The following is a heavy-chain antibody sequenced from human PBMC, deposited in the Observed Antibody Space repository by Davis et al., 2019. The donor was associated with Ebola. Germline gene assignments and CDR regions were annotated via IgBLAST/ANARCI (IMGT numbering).Heavy chain of an antibody. CDR2: VYHSGYS. V-gene: IGHV4-30-4*08. CDR1: GASISDGDYS. D-gene: IGHD2-21*01. CDR3: ARDDLIGFIEY. Sequence: SETLSLTCSVSGASISDGDYSWTWIRQSPGKGLEWIGFVYHSGYSHYNPSLESRVTISVDTSKNQFSLKLNSVTAADTAVYFCARDDLIGFIEYWGQGALVTVPS. J-gene: IGHJ4*02.